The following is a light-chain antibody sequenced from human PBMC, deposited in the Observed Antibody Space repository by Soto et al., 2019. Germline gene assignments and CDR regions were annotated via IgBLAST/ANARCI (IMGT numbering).Light chain of an antibody. CDR2: AAS. V-gene: IGKV1-39*01. CDR3: QQSYSTLSIT. CDR1: ENIARH. Sequence: DIQMTQSPSSLSASVGDRVTITCRASENIARHLNWYQQKPGKAPKLLIYAASSLQNGVPSRFRGGGSGTDFTLTISNLQPADFATYYCQQSYSTLSITFGQGTRLEIK. J-gene: IGKJ5*01.